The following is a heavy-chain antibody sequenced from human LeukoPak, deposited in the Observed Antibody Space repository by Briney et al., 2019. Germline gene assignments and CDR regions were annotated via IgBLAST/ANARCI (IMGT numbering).Heavy chain of an antibody. D-gene: IGHD3-22*01. CDR2: IYTSGST. Sequence: TPSETLSLTCTVSGGSISSGDYYWSWIRQPAGKGLEWIGRIYTSGSTNYNPSLKSRVTMSVDTSKNQFSLKLSSVTAADTAVYYCARDYPYYYDSSGYYDAFDIWGQGTMVTVSS. V-gene: IGHV4-61*02. CDR1: GGSISSGDYY. J-gene: IGHJ3*02. CDR3: ARDYPYYYDSSGYYDAFDI.